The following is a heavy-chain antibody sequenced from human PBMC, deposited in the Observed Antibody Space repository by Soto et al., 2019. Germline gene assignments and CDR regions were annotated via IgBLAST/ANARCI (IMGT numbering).Heavy chain of an antibody. CDR3: AKDGGGGDFDY. CDR2: ITASGATT. D-gene: IGHD2-15*01. J-gene: IGHJ4*02. CDR1: EFDFSNYA. Sequence: VQLLESGGGLIQPGGSLRLSCAASEFDFSNYAMAWVRQAPGKGLEWVSHITASGATTYYADSVKGRFTISRDNSKNTLYLQMNSLRAEDTAVYYCAKDGGGGDFDYWGQGTLVTVSS. V-gene: IGHV3-23*01.